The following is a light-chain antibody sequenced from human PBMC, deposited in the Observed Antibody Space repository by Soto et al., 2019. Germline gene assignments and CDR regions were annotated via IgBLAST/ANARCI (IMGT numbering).Light chain of an antibody. CDR3: QQFNNYPLT. J-gene: IGKJ5*01. V-gene: IGKV1-5*01. CDR1: QTISTW. Sequence: DIQVTQSPPTLSASVGARVPITCRASQTISTWMAWYQQKPGKAPKLLVYDASTLQSGVASRFSGSGSGTEFTLIISSLQPEDFATYYCQQFNNYPLTFGQGTRLEIK. CDR2: DAS.